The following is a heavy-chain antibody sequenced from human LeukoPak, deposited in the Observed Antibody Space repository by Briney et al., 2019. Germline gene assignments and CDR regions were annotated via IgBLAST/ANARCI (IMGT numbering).Heavy chain of an antibody. D-gene: IGHD6-13*01. Sequence: SETLSLTCTVSGGSISSYYWSRIRQPPGKGLEWIGYIYYSGSTNYNPSLKSRVTISVDTSKNQFSLKLSSVTAADTAVYYCARLPYSSSWYWFDPWGQGTLVTVSS. CDR3: ARLPYSSSWYWFDP. V-gene: IGHV4-59*08. CDR2: IYYSGST. J-gene: IGHJ5*02. CDR1: GGSISSYY.